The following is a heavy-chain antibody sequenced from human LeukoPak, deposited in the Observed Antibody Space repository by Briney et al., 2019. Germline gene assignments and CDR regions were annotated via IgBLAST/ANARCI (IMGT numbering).Heavy chain of an antibody. V-gene: IGHV4-59*01. J-gene: IGHJ4*02. CDR1: GGSISSYY. CDR2: IYYSGST. Sequence: ASETLSLTCTVSGGSISSYYWSWIRQPPGKGLEWIGYIYYSGSTNYNPSLKSRVTISVDTSKNQFSLKLSSVTAADTAVYYCARHPVEYYYDSSGYYGYWGQGTLVTVSS. D-gene: IGHD3-22*01. CDR3: ARHPVEYYYDSSGYYGY.